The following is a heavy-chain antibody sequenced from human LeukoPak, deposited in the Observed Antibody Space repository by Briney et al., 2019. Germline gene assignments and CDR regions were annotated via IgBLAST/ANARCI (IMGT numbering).Heavy chain of an antibody. CDR3: ARHPHYYGSIPLDYFDY. D-gene: IGHD3-10*01. Sequence: SETLSLTCAVYGGSFSGYYWGWIRQPPGKGLEWIGTIYYSGSTYYNPSLKSRVTISVDTSKNQFSLKLSSVTAADTAVYYCARHPHYYGSIPLDYFDYWGQGTLVTVSS. V-gene: IGHV4-39*01. CDR2: IYYSGST. J-gene: IGHJ4*02. CDR1: GGSFSGYY.